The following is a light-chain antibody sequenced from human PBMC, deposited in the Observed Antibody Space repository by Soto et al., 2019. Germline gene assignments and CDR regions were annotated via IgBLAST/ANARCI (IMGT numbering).Light chain of an antibody. J-gene: IGKJ1*01. V-gene: IGKV3-11*01. CDR2: DAS. CDR3: QQRSNWPPEWT. Sequence: EVVLTQSPVTLSLSPGQRATLSCRASQSISSNLAGYQQKPGQAPRLLISDASNRATGIPARFSGSGSGTDFTLTISSLEPEDFAVYYCQQRSNWPPEWTFGQGTKVDIK. CDR1: QSISSN.